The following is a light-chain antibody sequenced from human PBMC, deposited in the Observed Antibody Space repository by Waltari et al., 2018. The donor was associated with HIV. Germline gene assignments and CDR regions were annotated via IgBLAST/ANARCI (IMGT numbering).Light chain of an antibody. CDR2: EVS. Sequence: QSALTQPASVSGSPGQSITISCTGTSSDVGSYNLVSWYQQHPGKATKLMIYEVSKRPSVVSNRFSGSKSGNTASLTISGLQAEDEADYYCCSYAGSSTPVFGGGTKLTVL. CDR3: CSYAGSSTPV. J-gene: IGLJ2*01. V-gene: IGLV2-23*02. CDR1: SSDVGSYNL.